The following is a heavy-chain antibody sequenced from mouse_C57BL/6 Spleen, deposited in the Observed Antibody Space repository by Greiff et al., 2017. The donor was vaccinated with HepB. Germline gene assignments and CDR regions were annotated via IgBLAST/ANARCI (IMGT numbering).Heavy chain of an antibody. CDR3: ARGGVYDGYPYAMDY. CDR1: GYTFTSYG. V-gene: IGHV1-81*01. J-gene: IGHJ4*01. Sequence: VQLQHSGAELARPGASVKLSCKASGYTFTSYGISWVKQRPGQGLEWIGEIYPRSGNTYYNEKFKGKATLTADKSSSTAYMELRSLTSEDSAVYYCARGGVYDGYPYAMDYWGQGTSVTVSS. D-gene: IGHD2-3*01. CDR2: IYPRSGNT.